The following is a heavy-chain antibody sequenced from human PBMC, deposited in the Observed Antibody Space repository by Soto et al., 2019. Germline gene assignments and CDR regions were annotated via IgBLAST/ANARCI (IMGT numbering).Heavy chain of an antibody. J-gene: IGHJ3*02. Sequence: ASVKVSCKASGYTFTSYGISWVRQAPGQGLEWMGWISAYNGNTNYAQKLQGRVTMTTDTSTSTAYMELRSLRSDDTAVYYCARDGFQYYYDSSGYYMGAFDIWGQGTMVTVSS. CDR1: GYTFTSYG. CDR2: ISAYNGNT. CDR3: ARDGFQYYYDSSGYYMGAFDI. D-gene: IGHD3-22*01. V-gene: IGHV1-18*01.